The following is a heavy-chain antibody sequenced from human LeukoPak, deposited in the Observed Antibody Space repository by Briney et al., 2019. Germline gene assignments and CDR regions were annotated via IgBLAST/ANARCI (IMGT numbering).Heavy chain of an antibody. V-gene: IGHV3-23*02. CDR1: EISFSTYA. Sequence: GGSLRLSCEASEISFSTYAMSWVRQAPGRGLEWVAGISARAGSAYYRDSLKGRLTISRDNSKNTLYLQMNRLRVEDTAVYYCATTVISGSDGMDVWGQGTTVTVSS. CDR3: ATTVISGSDGMDV. J-gene: IGHJ6*02. D-gene: IGHD4-11*01. CDR2: ISARAGSA.